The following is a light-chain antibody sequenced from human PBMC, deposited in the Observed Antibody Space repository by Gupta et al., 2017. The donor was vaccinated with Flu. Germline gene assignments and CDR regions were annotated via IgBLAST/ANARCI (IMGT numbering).Light chain of an antibody. CDR2: GDH. V-gene: IGLV1-47*01. J-gene: IGLJ3*02. CDR3: ATWDDTLRGWV. CDR1: SPNIGGNY. Sequence: QSVLIQTPSASGTPGQRITISCSGSSPNIGGNYVCWYQQVPGTAPKLLIYGDHQRPSGVPDRFSGSKSGTSASLAISGLRSEDDADYYCATWDDTLRGWVFGGGTKVTVL.